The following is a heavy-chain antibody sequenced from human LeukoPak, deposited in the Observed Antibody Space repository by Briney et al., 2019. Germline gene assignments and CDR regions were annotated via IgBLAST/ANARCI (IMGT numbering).Heavy chain of an antibody. Sequence: PSETLSLTCTVSGGSISSYYWSWIRQPPGKGLEWIGYIYYSGSTNYNPSLKSRDTISVDTSKNQFSLKLSSVTAADTAVYYCARDGGEGGATFDYWGQGTLVTVSS. V-gene: IGHV4-59*01. CDR1: GGSISSYY. J-gene: IGHJ4*02. CDR3: ARDGGEGGATFDY. D-gene: IGHD1-26*01. CDR2: IYYSGST.